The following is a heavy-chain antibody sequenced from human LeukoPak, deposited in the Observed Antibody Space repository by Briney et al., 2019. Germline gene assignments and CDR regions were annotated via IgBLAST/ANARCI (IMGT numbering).Heavy chain of an antibody. D-gene: IGHD4-23*01. V-gene: IGHV1-3*01. CDR1: GYTLTSYA. CDR3: ARDPPNDYGGNSIGDP. CDR2: INAGNGNT. J-gene: IGHJ5*02. Sequence: ASVKVSCKASGYTLTSYAMHWVRQAPGQRLEWMGWINAGNGNTKYSQKFQGRVTITGDASASTAYMELSSLRSEDTAVYYCARDPPNDYGGNSIGDPWGQGTLVTVSS.